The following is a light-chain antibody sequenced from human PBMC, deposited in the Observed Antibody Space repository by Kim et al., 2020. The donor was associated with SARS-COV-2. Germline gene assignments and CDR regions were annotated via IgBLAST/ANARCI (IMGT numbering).Light chain of an antibody. J-gene: IGKJ1*01. CDR1: QSIRRD. CDR2: DAS. Sequence: EITLTQSPGTLSLTPGERATLSCRASQSIRRDLGWYQQKAGQAPRLVIYDASSRATGIPARFSGSGSVTEFTLTISSLEPEDFAVYYCQQRSGWPRTFGQGTKVEIK. V-gene: IGKV3-11*01. CDR3: QQRSGWPRT.